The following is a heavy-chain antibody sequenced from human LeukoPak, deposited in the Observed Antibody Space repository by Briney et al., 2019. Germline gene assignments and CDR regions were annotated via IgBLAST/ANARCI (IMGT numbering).Heavy chain of an antibody. V-gene: IGHV4-59*01. J-gene: IGHJ4*02. CDR1: GGSINNYY. D-gene: IGHD3-16*02. Sequence: SETLSLTCTVSGGSINNYYWNWIRQPPGKGLEWIGYITGSIYFSGSTKYDPSLESRVTMSVDTSKNQFSLTLSSVTAADTAVYYCARVCLTVWGSYHVIPRGRYFDYWGQGTLVTVSS. CDR2: ITGSIYFSGST. CDR3: ARVCLTVWGSYHVIPRGRYFDY.